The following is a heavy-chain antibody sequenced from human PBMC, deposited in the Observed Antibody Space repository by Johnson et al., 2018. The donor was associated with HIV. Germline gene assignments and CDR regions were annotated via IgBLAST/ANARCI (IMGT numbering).Heavy chain of an antibody. CDR1: GFTFSNFG. CDR3: AKEEDIWRLGLYRAFDI. Sequence: VQLVESGGGVVQPGRSLRLSCAASGFTFSNFGIHWVRQAPGKGLEWVANIKQDGSEKYYVDSVKGRFTISRDNAKNSLDLQMNSLRAEDTAVYYCAKEEDIWRLGLYRAFDIWGQGTMVTVSS. V-gene: IGHV3-7*01. CDR2: IKQDGSEK. D-gene: IGHD2-15*01. J-gene: IGHJ3*02.